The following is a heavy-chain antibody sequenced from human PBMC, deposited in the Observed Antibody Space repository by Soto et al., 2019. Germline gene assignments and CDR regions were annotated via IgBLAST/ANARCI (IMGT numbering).Heavy chain of an antibody. Sequence: GSLRLSCAAFGLTISGKKYVAWLRQAPGKGLEWVSALYDVDGSFYADSVKGRFTTSSDSSKTTVYLQMNDLRPDDTAVYYCATWHEREHAYDVWGQGTTVTVSS. J-gene: IGHJ3*01. CDR3: ATWHEREHAYDV. CDR2: LYDVDGS. CDR1: GLTISGKKY. D-gene: IGHD1-1*01. V-gene: IGHV3-53*01.